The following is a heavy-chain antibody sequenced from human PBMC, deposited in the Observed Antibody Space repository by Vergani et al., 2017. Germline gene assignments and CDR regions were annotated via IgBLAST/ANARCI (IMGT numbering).Heavy chain of an antibody. CDR1: GYSISSGYY. Sequence: QVQLQESGPGLVKPSETLSLTCAVSGYSISSGYYWGWIRQPPGKGLEWIGSIYHSGSTYFNASFASRVSMSVDWSVKQFSLYLRSVTAADTAVYYCARNPIGSSYYEYWGQGILVTVSS. D-gene: IGHD3-10*01. CDR3: ARNPIGSSYYEY. CDR2: IYHSGST. V-gene: IGHV4-38-2*01. J-gene: IGHJ4*02.